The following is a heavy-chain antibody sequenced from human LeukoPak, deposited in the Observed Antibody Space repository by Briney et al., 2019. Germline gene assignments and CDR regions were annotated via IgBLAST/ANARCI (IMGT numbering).Heavy chain of an antibody. J-gene: IGHJ6*03. V-gene: IGHV3-43*01. CDR1: GFTFDDYT. D-gene: IGHD5-18*01. Sequence: GGSLRLSCAASGFTFDDYTMHWVRQAPGKGLEWVSLITWDGSRTYYADSVKGRFTISRDNAKNSLYLQMNSLRAEDTAVYYCARIQGDTAMVLPFYYYYYMDVWGKGTTVTVSS. CDR2: ITWDGSRT. CDR3: ARIQGDTAMVLPFYYYYYMDV.